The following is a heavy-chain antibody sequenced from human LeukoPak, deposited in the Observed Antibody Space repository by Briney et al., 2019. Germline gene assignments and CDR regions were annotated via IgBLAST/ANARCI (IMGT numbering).Heavy chain of an antibody. Sequence: GASVKVSCKASGYTITNNYMHWVRQAPGQGLEWMGWINPNSGGTNYAQKFQGRVTMTRDTSISTAYMELSRLRSDDTAVYYCARDLGFMITFWYLDYWGQGTLVTVSS. CDR2: INPNSGGT. D-gene: IGHD3-16*01. J-gene: IGHJ4*02. V-gene: IGHV1-2*02. CDR3: ARDLGFMITFWYLDY. CDR1: GYTITNNY.